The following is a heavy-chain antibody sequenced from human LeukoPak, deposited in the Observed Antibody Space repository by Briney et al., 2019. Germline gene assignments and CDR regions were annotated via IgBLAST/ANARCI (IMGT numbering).Heavy chain of an antibody. CDR3: ARGSSSSWYVHYFDY. D-gene: IGHD6-13*01. CDR1: GFTFSSYS. V-gene: IGHV3-48*01. CDR2: ISSSSSSI. Sequence: GGSLRLSCAASGFTFSSYSMNWVRQAPGKGLEWVSYISSSSSSIYYADSVKGRFTISRDNDKNSLYLQMNSRRAEDTAVYYCARGSSSSWYVHYFDYWGQGTLVTVSS. J-gene: IGHJ4*02.